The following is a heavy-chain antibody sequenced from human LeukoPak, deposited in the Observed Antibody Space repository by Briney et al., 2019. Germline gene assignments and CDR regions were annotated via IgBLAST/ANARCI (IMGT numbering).Heavy chain of an antibody. V-gene: IGHV4-39*01. CDR3: ARHLTTYYYDSSGYYYAGAFDY. Sequence: SETLSLTCTVSGGSISSSSYYWGWIRQPPGKGLEWIGSIYYSGSTYYNPSLKSRVTISVDTSKNQFSLKLSSVTAADTAVYYCARHLTTYYYDSSGYYYAGAFDYWGQGTLVTVSS. J-gene: IGHJ4*02. D-gene: IGHD3-22*01. CDR1: GGSISSSSYY. CDR2: IYYSGST.